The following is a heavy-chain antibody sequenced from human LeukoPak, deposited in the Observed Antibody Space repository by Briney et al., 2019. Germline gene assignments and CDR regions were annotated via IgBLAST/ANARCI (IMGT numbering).Heavy chain of an antibody. Sequence: ASVKVSCKASGYTFTSSNIHWVRQATEQGLEWMGWMNPNSGDTGFALKFQGRVTMTRNTAISTAYMGLSSLTSEDTAVYYCARIKFDYDILTGFYSYWYFDLWGRGTLVTVSS. CDR1: GYTFTSSN. J-gene: IGHJ2*01. CDR3: ARIKFDYDILTGFYSYWYFDL. D-gene: IGHD3-9*01. CDR2: MNPNSGDT. V-gene: IGHV1-8*01.